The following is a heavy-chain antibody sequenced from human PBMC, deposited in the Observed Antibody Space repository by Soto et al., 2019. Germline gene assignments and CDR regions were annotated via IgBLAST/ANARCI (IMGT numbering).Heavy chain of an antibody. CDR2: IYSGGNS. Sequence: GGSLRLSCEASGLTVATNSFIWVRQAPGKGLEWVSVIYSGGNSYYADSARGRFSVSRDSSKNTLYLQMNSLRAEDTAVYYCARAEGAGSSNYWGQGTLVTVSS. V-gene: IGHV3-53*01. CDR1: GLTVATNS. CDR3: ARAEGAGSSNY. J-gene: IGHJ4*02. D-gene: IGHD6-6*01.